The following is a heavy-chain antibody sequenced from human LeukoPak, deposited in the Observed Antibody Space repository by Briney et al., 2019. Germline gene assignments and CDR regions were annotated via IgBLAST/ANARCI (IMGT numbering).Heavy chain of an antibody. Sequence: GGSVRLSCAASGFTFNYYAMNWVRQAPGKGLEWVSSIDSSSRNIYYADSVKGRFTISRDNAKNSLYLQLNSLRAEDSALYSCAREGVGGYSHAFDYWGQGTLVTVSS. CDR1: GFTFNYYA. D-gene: IGHD5-18*01. J-gene: IGHJ4*02. V-gene: IGHV3-21*06. CDR3: AREGVGGYSHAFDY. CDR2: IDSSSRNI.